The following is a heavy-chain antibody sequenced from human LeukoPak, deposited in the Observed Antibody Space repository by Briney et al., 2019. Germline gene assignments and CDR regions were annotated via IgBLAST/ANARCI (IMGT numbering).Heavy chain of an antibody. V-gene: IGHV1-18*01. CDR3: AREDSSGLFDY. Sequence: ASVTVSCKASGYTFTNYAISWVRQAPGQGLEWMGWISTYNENTDYAQKFQGRVTMTTDTSTSTAYMDLRSLRSDDTAVYYCAREDSSGLFDYWGQGTLVTVSS. CDR1: GYTFTNYA. CDR2: ISTYNENT. J-gene: IGHJ4*02. D-gene: IGHD6-19*01.